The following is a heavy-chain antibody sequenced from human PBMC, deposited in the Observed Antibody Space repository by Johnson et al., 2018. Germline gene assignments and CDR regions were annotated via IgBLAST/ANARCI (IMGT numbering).Heavy chain of an antibody. CDR3: ARARGDWYGGTDDK. D-gene: IGHD1-26*01. V-gene: IGHV3-74*01. CDR1: GFTSSSYW. J-gene: IGHJ4*02. Sequence: VQLQESGGGLVQSGGSLRLSCAASGFTSSSYWMYWVRQVPEKGLECVARINGDATITHYVDSVRGRFTVSRDNAKNTLSLQMNRLRVEDTAVYFSARARGDWYGGTDDKGGRGTRVTVSS. CDR2: INGDATIT.